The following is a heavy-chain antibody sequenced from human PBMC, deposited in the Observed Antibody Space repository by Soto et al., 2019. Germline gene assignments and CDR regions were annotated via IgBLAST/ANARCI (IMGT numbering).Heavy chain of an antibody. CDR2: IYYSGST. CDR1: GGSINSYY. D-gene: IGHD3-10*01. CDR3: ARALITKVDY. V-gene: IGHV4-59*12. Sequence: SETLSLTCTISGGSINSYYWSWIRQPPGEGLEWIGYIYYSGSTNYNPSLKSRVTISVDTSKNQISLKLSSVTAADTAVYYCARALITKVDYWGQGTLVTVSS. J-gene: IGHJ4*02.